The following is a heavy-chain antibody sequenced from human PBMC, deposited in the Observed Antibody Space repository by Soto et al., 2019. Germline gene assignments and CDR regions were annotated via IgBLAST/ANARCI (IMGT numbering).Heavy chain of an antibody. CDR1: GFTFSNYW. CDR3: ARGYDSTWSDY. CDR2: IKSDGSST. V-gene: IGHV3-74*01. D-gene: IGHD6-13*01. Sequence: GGSLRLSCAASGFTFSNYWMHWVRQAPGKGLVWLSRIKSDGSSTTYADSVKGRLTISRDNAKNTLFLQLTSLRVEDTAVYYCARGYDSTWSDYWGQGTLVTVSS. J-gene: IGHJ4*02.